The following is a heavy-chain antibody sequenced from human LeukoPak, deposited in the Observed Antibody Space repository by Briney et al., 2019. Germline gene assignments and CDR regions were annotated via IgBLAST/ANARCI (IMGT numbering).Heavy chain of an antibody. CDR1: GYTLTELS. CDR3: ASQLLFTYGSGSFHY. CDR2: FDPEDGET. Sequence: ASVKVSCKVSGYTLTELSMHWVRQAPGKGLEWMGGFDPEDGETIYAQKFQGRVTMTEDTSTDTAYMELCSLRSEDTAVYYCASQLLFTYGSGSFHYWGQGTLVTVSS. V-gene: IGHV1-24*01. D-gene: IGHD3-10*01. J-gene: IGHJ4*02.